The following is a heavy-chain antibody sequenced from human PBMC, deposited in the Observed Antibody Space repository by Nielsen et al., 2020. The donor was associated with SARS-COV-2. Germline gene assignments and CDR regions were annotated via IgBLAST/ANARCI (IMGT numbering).Heavy chain of an antibody. V-gene: IGHV3-30*04. CDR1: GFTFRRSA. Sequence: GESLKISCAASGFTFRRSAMHWVRQAPGNGLEWVAIISYDGNNKYADSVKGRFTISRDNSKNTLYLEMTSLRAEDTAVYYCARETIEHNSSFFDFWGQGTLVTVSS. CDR3: ARETIEHNSSFFDF. CDR2: ISYDGNNK. J-gene: IGHJ4*02. D-gene: IGHD6-6*01.